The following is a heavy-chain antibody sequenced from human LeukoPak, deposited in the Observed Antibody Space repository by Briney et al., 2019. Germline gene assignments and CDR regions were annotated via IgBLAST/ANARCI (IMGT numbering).Heavy chain of an antibody. J-gene: IGHJ3*02. Sequence: PSETLSLTCTVSGGSISSYYWSWIRQPPGKGLKWIGYIYYSGSTNYNPSLKSRVTISVDTSKNQFSLKLSSVTAADTAVYYCARGYNGRADAFDIWGQGTMVTVSS. CDR3: ARGYNGRADAFDI. CDR2: IYYSGST. D-gene: IGHD1-14*01. CDR1: GGSISSYY. V-gene: IGHV4-59*01.